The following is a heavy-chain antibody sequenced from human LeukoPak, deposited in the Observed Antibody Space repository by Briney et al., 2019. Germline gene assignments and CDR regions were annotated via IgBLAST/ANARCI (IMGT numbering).Heavy chain of an antibody. D-gene: IGHD5-24*01. Sequence: SETLSLTXTVSGGSISSYYWSWIRQPPGKGLEWIGYIYYSGSTNYNPSLKSRVTISVDTSKNQFSLKLSSVTAADTAVYYCAGVRDGYNLVKLFDPWGQGTLVTVSS. J-gene: IGHJ5*02. CDR3: AGVRDGYNLVKLFDP. V-gene: IGHV4-59*01. CDR2: IYYSGST. CDR1: GGSISSYY.